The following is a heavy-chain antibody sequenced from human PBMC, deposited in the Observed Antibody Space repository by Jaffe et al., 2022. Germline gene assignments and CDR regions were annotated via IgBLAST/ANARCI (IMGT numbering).Heavy chain of an antibody. Sequence: QVQLVQSGAEVKKPGSSVKVSCKASGGTFSSYTISWVRQAPGQGLEWMGRIIPILGIANYAQKFQGRVTITADKSTSTAYMELSSLRSEDTAVYYCARGNLQLWRSIDYWGQGTLVTVSS. V-gene: IGHV1-69*02. CDR2: IIPILGIA. CDR3: ARGNLQLWRSIDY. CDR1: GGTFSSYT. D-gene: IGHD5-18*01. J-gene: IGHJ4*02.